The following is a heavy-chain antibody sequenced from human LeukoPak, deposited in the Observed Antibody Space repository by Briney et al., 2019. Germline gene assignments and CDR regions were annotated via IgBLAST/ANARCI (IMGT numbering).Heavy chain of an antibody. CDR2: INPRGGST. CDR1: GYTFTSDY. Sequence: ASVKVSCKSSGYTFTSDYMHWVRPAPGQGLEWMGIINPRGGSTSYAQKFQGRVTMTRDTSTSTVYMELSSLRSEDTAVYYCARDPVMTTVTTTGALPDAFDIWGQGTMVTVSS. V-gene: IGHV1-46*01. J-gene: IGHJ3*02. D-gene: IGHD4-17*01. CDR3: ARDPVMTTVTTTGALPDAFDI.